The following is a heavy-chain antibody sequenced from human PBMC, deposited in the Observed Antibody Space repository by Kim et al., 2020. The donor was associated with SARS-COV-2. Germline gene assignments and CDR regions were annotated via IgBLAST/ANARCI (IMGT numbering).Heavy chain of an antibody. CDR1: GFTFSSYG. CDR3: AKDRGGCAWFGP. V-gene: IGHV3-30*18. J-gene: IGHJ5*02. D-gene: IGHD3-10*01. Sequence: GGSLRLSCAASGFTFSSYGMHWVRQAPGKGLEWVAVISYDGSNKYYADSVKGRFTISRDNSKNKLYLQMNSPRAEDTAGYYCAKDRGGCAWFGPGGHGT. CDR2: ISYDGSNK.